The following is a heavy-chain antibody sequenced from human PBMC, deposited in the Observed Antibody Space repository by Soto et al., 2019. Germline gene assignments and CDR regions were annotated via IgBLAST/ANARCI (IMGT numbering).Heavy chain of an antibody. Sequence: QVQLVQSGAEVKKPGASVKVSCKASGYTFTSYDINWVRQATGQGLEWMGWMNPNSGNTGYAQKFQGRVTMTRNTSISRAYMELSSLRSEDTAVYYCARGLYYYDSSGYYYSNYWGQGTLVTVSS. V-gene: IGHV1-8*01. CDR1: GYTFTSYD. CDR2: MNPNSGNT. CDR3: ARGLYYYDSSGYYYSNY. J-gene: IGHJ4*02. D-gene: IGHD3-22*01.